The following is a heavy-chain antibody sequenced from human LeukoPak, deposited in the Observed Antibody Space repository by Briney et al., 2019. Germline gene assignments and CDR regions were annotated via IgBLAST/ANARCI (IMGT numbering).Heavy chain of an antibody. J-gene: IGHJ4*02. V-gene: IGHV4-59*01. CDR1: GGSISSYY. Sequence: SETLSLTCTVSGGSISSYYWSWIRQPPGKGLEWIGYIYYSGSTNYNPSLKSRVTISVDTSKNQFSLKLSSVTAADTAVYYCARARTPLGYYDSSGYYHFDYWGQGTLVTVSS. CDR2: IYYSGST. D-gene: IGHD3-22*01. CDR3: ARARTPLGYYDSSGYYHFDY.